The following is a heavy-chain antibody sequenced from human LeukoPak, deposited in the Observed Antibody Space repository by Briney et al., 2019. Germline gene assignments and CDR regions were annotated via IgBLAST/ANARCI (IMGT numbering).Heavy chain of an antibody. CDR3: AKDIAAAKIEYFQH. D-gene: IGHD6-13*01. Sequence: PGGSLRLSCAASGFNLSSYGIHWVRQAPGKGLEWVAFIRYDGSNKYYADSVKGRFTISRDNSKNTLYLQMNSLRAEDTAVYYCAKDIAAAKIEYFQHWGQGTLVTVSS. V-gene: IGHV3-30*02. J-gene: IGHJ1*01. CDR2: IRYDGSNK. CDR1: GFNLSSYG.